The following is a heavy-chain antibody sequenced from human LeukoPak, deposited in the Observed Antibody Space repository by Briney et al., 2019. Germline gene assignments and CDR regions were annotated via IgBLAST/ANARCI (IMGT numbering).Heavy chain of an antibody. V-gene: IGHV4-39*01. Sequence: SETLSLTCAVSGGSISSSSYYWGWIRQPPGKGLEGIGSIYYSGSTCYNPSLKSRVTISVDTYKHQFSLKLSSVTAADTAAYYCARPNGSGYTRFLAFDIWGQGTMVTVSS. CDR3: ARPNGSGYTRFLAFDI. D-gene: IGHD5-12*01. CDR1: GGSISSSSYY. J-gene: IGHJ3*02. CDR2: IYYSGST.